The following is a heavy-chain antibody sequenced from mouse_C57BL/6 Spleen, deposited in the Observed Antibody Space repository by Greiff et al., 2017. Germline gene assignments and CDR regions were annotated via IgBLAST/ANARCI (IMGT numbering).Heavy chain of an antibody. CDR1: GYTFTSYW. J-gene: IGHJ2*01. CDR2: ICPGSGST. CDR3: ATYYGKGYFDY. V-gene: IGHV1-55*01. D-gene: IGHD1-1*01. Sequence: VQLQQPGAELVKSGASVKMSCKASGYTFTSYWITWVKQRPGQGLVWIGDICPGSGSTNYNEKFMCKATLTVVTSSSTAYMQLSSLTSEDSAVYCCATYYGKGYFDYWGQGTTLTVSS.